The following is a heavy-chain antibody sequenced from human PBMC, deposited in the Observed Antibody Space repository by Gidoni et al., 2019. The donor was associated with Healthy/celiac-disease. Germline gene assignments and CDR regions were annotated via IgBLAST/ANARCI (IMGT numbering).Heavy chain of an antibody. V-gene: IGHV3-21*01. Sequence: EVQRVEAGGGLVKPGGAVRLSGAASGVHCSSYRRKGDRQAPGKGLEWVSSISSSSSYIYYAASVKGRFTISRDNATNSLYLQMNSLRAEDTAVYYCARAGITMVRGVIITGYYFDYWGQGTLVTVSS. J-gene: IGHJ4*02. CDR1: GVHCSSYR. CDR2: ISSSSSYI. D-gene: IGHD3-10*01. CDR3: ARAGITMVRGVIITGYYFDY.